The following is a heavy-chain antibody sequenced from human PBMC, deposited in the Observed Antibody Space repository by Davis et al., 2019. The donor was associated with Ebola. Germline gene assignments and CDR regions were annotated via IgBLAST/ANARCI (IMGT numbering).Heavy chain of an antibody. CDR2: ITTNTASP. Sequence: ASVKVSCKASGYTFTDFAINWLRQAPGQRFEWLGWITTNTASPIYARGFSERFVFSLDTSVNTAFLQISNLRAEDTAIYYCARGMGELALNWGQGTLVSVSS. CDR1: GYTFTDFA. CDR3: ARGMGELALN. J-gene: IGHJ4*02. D-gene: IGHD3-16*01. V-gene: IGHV7-4-1*02.